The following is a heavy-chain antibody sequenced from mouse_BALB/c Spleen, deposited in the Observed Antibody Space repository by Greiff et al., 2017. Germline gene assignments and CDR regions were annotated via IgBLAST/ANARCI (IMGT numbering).Heavy chain of an antibody. D-gene: IGHD1-1*01. V-gene: IGHV1-15*01. Sequence: QVQLQQSGAELVRPGASVTLSCKASGYTFTDYEMHWVKQTPVHGLEWIGAIDPETGGTSYNQKFKGKATLTADKSSSTAYMELRSLTSEDSAVYYCTRRAYYYGSRYYFDYGGQGTTLTVSS. CDR2: IDPETGGT. CDR3: TRRAYYYGSRYYFDY. J-gene: IGHJ2*01. CDR1: GYTFTDYE.